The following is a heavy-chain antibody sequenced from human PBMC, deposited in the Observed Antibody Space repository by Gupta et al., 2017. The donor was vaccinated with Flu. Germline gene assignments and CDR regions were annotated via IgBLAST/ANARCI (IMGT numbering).Heavy chain of an antibody. V-gene: IGHV3-7*01. J-gene: IGHJ4*02. CDR2: IEDGKSRE. D-gene: IGHD3-10*01. Sequence: MGWIRQAPGEGLEWVAYIEDGKSREFDGDSGKGRFRIFRDDAKSEVYRQMNRLRGEDTGVYYCVRLAAGIYGSYLDYWGQGTVVNVS. CDR3: VRLAAGIYGSYLDY.